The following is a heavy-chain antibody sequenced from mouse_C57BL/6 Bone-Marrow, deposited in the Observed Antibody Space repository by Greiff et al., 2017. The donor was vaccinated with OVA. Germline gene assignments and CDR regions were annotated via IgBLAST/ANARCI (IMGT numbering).Heavy chain of an antibody. CDR2: IDPSDSYT. J-gene: IGHJ3*01. CDR1: GYTFTSYW. D-gene: IGHD1-1*01. Sequence: QVQLQQPGAELVRPGTSVKLSCKASGYTFTSYWMHWVKQRPGQGLEWIGVIDPSDSYTNYNQKFKGKATLTVDTSSSTAYMQLSSLTSEDSAVYYCASEVLRSPFAYWGQGTLVTVSA. V-gene: IGHV1-59*01. CDR3: ASEVLRSPFAY.